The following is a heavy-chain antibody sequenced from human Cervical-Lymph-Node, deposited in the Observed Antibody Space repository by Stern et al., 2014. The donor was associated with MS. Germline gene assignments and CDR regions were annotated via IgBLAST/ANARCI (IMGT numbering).Heavy chain of an antibody. CDR2: IYHSGTT. CDR1: GGSISSDNYY. J-gene: IGHJ6*02. V-gene: IGHV4-31*03. CDR3: ARDHFTTSLDV. Sequence: VQLVESGPGLVKPSQTLSLTCTVSGGSISSDNYYWTWIRQHPGKGLEWIGHIYHSGTTYYNPSLKSRVSITVDTSQNLFSLRLSSVTAADTAVYYCARDHFTTSLDVWGHGTTVTVS. D-gene: IGHD3-22*01.